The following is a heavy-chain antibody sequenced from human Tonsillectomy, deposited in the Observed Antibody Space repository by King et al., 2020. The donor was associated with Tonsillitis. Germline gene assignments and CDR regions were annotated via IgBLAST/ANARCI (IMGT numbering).Heavy chain of an antibody. J-gene: IGHJ3*02. CDR1: GGSISSGNYY. CDR3: ARDIGYDAFDI. V-gene: IGHV4-61*02. Sequence: QLQESGPGLVKPSQTLSLTCSVSGGSISSGNYYWSWIRQTAGKGLEWIGRVYTRGNTNYNPALQSRLTISIDTSENKVSLRLNSVTAADTAVYYCARDIGYDAFDIWGQGTMVTVFS. D-gene: IGHD2-15*01. CDR2: VYTRGNT.